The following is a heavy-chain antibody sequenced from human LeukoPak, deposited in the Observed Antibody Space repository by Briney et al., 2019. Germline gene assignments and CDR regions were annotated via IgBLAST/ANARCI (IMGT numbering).Heavy chain of an antibody. CDR3: AKGTPGYSGYDPLDY. Sequence: GGSLRLSCAASGFTFSTYGMHWVRRAPGKGLEWVAFIRNDGHNQYYGHSVKGRFTISRDNSKNTVFLQMNGLRAEDTAVYYCAKGTPGYSGYDPLDYWGQGTLVTVSS. CDR1: GFTFSTYG. V-gene: IGHV3-30*02. D-gene: IGHD5-12*01. CDR2: IRNDGHNQ. J-gene: IGHJ4*02.